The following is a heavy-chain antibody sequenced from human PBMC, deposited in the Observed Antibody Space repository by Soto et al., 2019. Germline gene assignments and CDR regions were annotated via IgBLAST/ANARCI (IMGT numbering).Heavy chain of an antibody. CDR3: AKEGIAVARGYFDY. CDR1: GFTFDDYA. V-gene: IGHV3-9*01. Sequence: GGSLRLSCAASGFTFDDYAMHWVRQAPGKGLEWVSGISWNSGSIGYADSVKGRFTISRDNAKNSLYLQMNSLRAEDTALYYCAKEGIAVARGYFDYWGQGTLVTVSS. J-gene: IGHJ4*02. CDR2: ISWNSGSI. D-gene: IGHD6-19*01.